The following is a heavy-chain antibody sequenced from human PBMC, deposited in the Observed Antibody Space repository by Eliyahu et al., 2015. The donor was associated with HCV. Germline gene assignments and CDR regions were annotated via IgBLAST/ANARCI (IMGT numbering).Heavy chain of an antibody. CDR2: ISSTSSYI. Sequence: EVQLVESGGGLVKPGGSLRLSCAASGFIFNIYSLNWVRQAPGKGLEWVSSISSTSSYIYYADSVNGRFTITRDNAKNSIYLQMNSLRAEDTAVYYCARPTSTSEGAFDIWGQGTMVTVSS. CDR1: GFIFNIYS. V-gene: IGHV3-21*01. CDR3: ARPTSTSEGAFDI. J-gene: IGHJ3*02.